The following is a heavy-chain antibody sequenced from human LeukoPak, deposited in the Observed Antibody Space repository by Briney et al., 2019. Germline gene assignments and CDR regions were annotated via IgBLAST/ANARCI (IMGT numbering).Heavy chain of an antibody. J-gene: IGHJ5*02. V-gene: IGHV4-31*03. CDR2: IYYSGST. CDR3: ARGEYSSSSWGVGWFDP. D-gene: IGHD6-6*01. CDR1: GGSISSGGYY. Sequence: PSETLSLTCTVSGGSISSGGYYWSWIRQHPGKRLEWIGYIYYSGSTYYNPSLKSRVTISVDTSKNQFSLKLSSVTAADTAVYYCARGEYSSSSWGVGWFDPWGQGTLVTVSS.